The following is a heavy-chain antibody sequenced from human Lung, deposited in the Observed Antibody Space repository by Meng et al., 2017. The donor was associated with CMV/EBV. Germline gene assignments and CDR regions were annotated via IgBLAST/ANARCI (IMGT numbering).Heavy chain of an antibody. Sequence: GESXKISXAASGFTFSSYEMNWVRQAPGKGLEWVPYISSSGSTIYYADSMKGRFTISRDNAKNSLYLQMNSLRAEDTAVYYCARVGGAYYYDSSGLIDYWGQGTXVTVSS. V-gene: IGHV3-48*03. D-gene: IGHD3-22*01. CDR2: ISSSGSTI. CDR1: GFTFSSYE. J-gene: IGHJ4*02. CDR3: ARVGGAYYYDSSGLIDY.